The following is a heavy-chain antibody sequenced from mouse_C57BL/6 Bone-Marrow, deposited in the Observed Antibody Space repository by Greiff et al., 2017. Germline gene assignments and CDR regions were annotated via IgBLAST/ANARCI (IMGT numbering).Heavy chain of an antibody. CDR2: IHPNSGST. CDR3: ARWYYGSSYYYYAMDY. J-gene: IGHJ4*01. D-gene: IGHD1-1*01. Sequence: QVQLQQSGAELVKPGASVKLSCKASGYTFTSYWMHWVKQRPGQGLEWIGMIHPNSGSTNYTEKFKSKATLTVDKSSSTAYMQLSSLTSEDSAVYYCARWYYGSSYYYYAMDYWGQGTSVTVSS. CDR1: GYTFTSYW. V-gene: IGHV1-64*01.